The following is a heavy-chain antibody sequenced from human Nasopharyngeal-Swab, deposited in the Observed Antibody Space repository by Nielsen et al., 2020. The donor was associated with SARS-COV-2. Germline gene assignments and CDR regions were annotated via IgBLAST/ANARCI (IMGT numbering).Heavy chain of an antibody. D-gene: IGHD1-26*01. CDR2: IYSGGST. Sequence: GGSLRLSCAASGFTVSSNYMSWVRKAPGKGLEWVSVIYSGGSTYYADSVKGRFTISRDNSKNTLYLQMNSLRAEDTAVYYCARGGGSYSLGYFDLWGRGTLVTVSS. J-gene: IGHJ2*01. V-gene: IGHV3-53*01. CDR1: GFTVSSNY. CDR3: ARGGGSYSLGYFDL.